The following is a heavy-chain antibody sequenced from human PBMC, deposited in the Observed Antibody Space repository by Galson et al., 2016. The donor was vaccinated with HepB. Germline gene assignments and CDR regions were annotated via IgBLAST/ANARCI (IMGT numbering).Heavy chain of an antibody. D-gene: IGHD2-21*01. CDR1: GFTFSSFW. CDR3: AKDGILVARKGENFQF. Sequence: SLRLSCAASGFTFSSFWVNWVRQAPGKGLEWVASIKKDRRDKYYVGSVKGRFTISRDNSKNTVYLQMNSLRPEDTAVYHCAKDGILVARKGENFQFWGQGTLVTVSS. J-gene: IGHJ1*01. V-gene: IGHV3-7*01. CDR2: IKKDRRDK.